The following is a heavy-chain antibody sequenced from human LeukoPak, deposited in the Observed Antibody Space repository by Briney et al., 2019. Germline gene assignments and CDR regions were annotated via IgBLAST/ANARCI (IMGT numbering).Heavy chain of an antibody. V-gene: IGHV3-7*01. D-gene: IGHD5-24*01. Sequence: PGGSLRLSCAAPGFAFSKYWMSWVRQAPGKGLEWVANIKEDGSIEDYADSVKGRFTVSRDNAKNSLYLQMNSLRVEDTAVYYCVSQQLAPPWGQGTLVTVSS. CDR2: IKEDGSIE. CDR1: GFAFSKYW. J-gene: IGHJ5*02. CDR3: VSQQLAPP.